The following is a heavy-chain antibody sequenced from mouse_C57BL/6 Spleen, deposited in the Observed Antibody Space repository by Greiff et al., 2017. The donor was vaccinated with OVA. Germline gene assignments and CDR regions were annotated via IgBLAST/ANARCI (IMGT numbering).Heavy chain of an antibody. CDR2: IDPETGGT. D-gene: IGHD1-1*01. J-gene: IGHJ2*01. CDR1: GYTFTDYA. CDR3: TSPPYYGSSYRDYFDY. Sequence: VQLVESGAELVRPGASVTLSCKASGYTFTDYAMHWVKQTPVHGLEWIGAIDPETGGTAYNQKFKGKAILTADKSSSTAYMELRSLTSEDSAVYYCTSPPYYGSSYRDYFDYWGQGTTLTVSS. V-gene: IGHV1-15*01.